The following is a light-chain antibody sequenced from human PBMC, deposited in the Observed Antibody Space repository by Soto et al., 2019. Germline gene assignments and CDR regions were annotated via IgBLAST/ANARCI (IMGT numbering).Light chain of an antibody. CDR2: EGS. CDR1: SSDVGSYTL. Sequence: QSVLPQPASVSGSPGQSITISCTGTSSDVGSYTLVSWYQQHPGKAPKLMIYEGSKRPSGVSNRFSGSKSGNTASLTISGLQAEDEADYDCCSYAGSSTPVVFGGGTKLTVL. J-gene: IGLJ2*01. CDR3: CSYAGSSTPVV. V-gene: IGLV2-23*01.